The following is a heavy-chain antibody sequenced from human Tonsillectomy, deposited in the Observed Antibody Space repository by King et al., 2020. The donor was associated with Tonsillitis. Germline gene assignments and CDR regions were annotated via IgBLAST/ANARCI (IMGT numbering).Heavy chain of an antibody. V-gene: IGHV3-30-3*01. CDR1: GFTFSYYA. J-gene: IGHJ4*02. CDR2: MSYDGSNE. CDR3: AREDYGEHYFHY. Sequence: QLVQSGGGVVQSGRSLRLSCAASGFTFSYYAMHWVRQAPGKGLEWVAVMSYDGSNEYYADSVKGRFTISRDNSKNTLYLQMNSLRPEDTAVYYCAREDYGEHYFHYWGQGPLVTVSS. D-gene: IGHD4-17*01.